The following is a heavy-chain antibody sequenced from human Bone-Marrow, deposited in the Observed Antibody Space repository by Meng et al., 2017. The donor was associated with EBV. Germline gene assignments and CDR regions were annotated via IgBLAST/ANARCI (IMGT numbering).Heavy chain of an antibody. CDR1: GGTFRGDA. J-gene: IGHJ4*02. D-gene: IGHD3-10*01. Sequence: QVQLGQSGSGVKKPGSSVKVACKTSGGTFRGDAISWVRQAPGQGLEWMGGLIPMSDAPYYAQKFQGRVTITADESTSTHYMDLSGLRSEDTAVYYCASESGKGFTPDYWGQGTLVTVSS. CDR3: ASESGKGFTPDY. V-gene: IGHV1-69*01. CDR2: LIPMSDAP.